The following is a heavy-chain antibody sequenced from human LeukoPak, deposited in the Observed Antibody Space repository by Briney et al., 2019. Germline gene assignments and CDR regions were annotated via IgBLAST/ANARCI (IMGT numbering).Heavy chain of an antibody. V-gene: IGHV3-33*01. CDR3: ARKPDY. Sequence: GGSLRLSCAASGFPFSSYGMHWVRQVPGKGLQWVALIWYDGSNKFYADSVKGRFTISRDNSKNTLYLQMNSLRAEDTAIYYCARKPDYWGQGTLVTVSS. CDR2: IWYDGSNK. CDR1: GFPFSSYG. J-gene: IGHJ4*02.